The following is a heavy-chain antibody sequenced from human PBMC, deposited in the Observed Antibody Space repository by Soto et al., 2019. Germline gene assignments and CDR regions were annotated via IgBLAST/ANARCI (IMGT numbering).Heavy chain of an antibody. D-gene: IGHD5-12*01. CDR2: IRSKAYGGTT. V-gene: IGHV3-49*03. CDR1: GFNFRDFT. CDR3: TRDGRYSGYPPPAF. Sequence: GGSLRLRCTAAGFNFRDFTISWIRQAPGKGLEWVGFIRSKAYGGTTEHAASVKGRFTISRDDSKSIAYLQMNSLKAEDTAVYHCTRDGRYSGYPPPAFWGQGTLVTVSS. J-gene: IGHJ4*02.